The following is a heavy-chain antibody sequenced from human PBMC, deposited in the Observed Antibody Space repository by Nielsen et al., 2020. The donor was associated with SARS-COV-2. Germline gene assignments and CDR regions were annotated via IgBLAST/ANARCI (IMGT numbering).Heavy chain of an antibody. CDR2: ISWNSENI. Sequence: GGSLRLSCAASGFTFDDYAMHWVRQTPGKGLEWVSGISWNSENIGYADSVKGRFTVSRDNAKKSLYLQMNSLRPEDTALYYCAKDFGGYLFHYFDSWGQGILVTVSS. CDR1: GFTFDDYA. V-gene: IGHV3-9*01. J-gene: IGHJ5*01. CDR3: AKDFGGYLFHYFDS. D-gene: IGHD3-22*01.